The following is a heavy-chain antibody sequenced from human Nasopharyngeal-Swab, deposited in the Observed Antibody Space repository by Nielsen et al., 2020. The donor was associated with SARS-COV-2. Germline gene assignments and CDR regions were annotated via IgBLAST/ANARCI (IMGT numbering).Heavy chain of an antibody. CDR2: ISWNSGSL. V-gene: IGHV3-9*01. CDR3: ARDLVRGDFDY. D-gene: IGHD3-10*01. J-gene: IGHJ4*02. CDR1: GFTFEDYA. Sequence: SLKISCAASGFTFEDYAMHWVRQAPGKGLEWVSGISWNSGSLGYADSVKGRFTISRDNARNSLYLQMNSLRAEDTAVYYCARDLVRGDFDYWGQGTLVTVSS.